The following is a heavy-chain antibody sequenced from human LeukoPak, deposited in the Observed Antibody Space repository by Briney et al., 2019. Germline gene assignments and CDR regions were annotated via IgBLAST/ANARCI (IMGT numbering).Heavy chain of an antibody. CDR2: IYHSGST. D-gene: IGHD3-9*01. Sequence: SGTLSLTCAVSGGSISSSNWWSWVRQPPGKGLEWIGEIYHSGSTNYNPSLKSRVTISVDTSKNQFSLKLSSVTAADTAVYYCARTIPLPYYYFDYWGQGTLVTVSS. V-gene: IGHV4-4*02. J-gene: IGHJ4*02. CDR3: ARTIPLPYYYFDY. CDR1: GGSISSSNW.